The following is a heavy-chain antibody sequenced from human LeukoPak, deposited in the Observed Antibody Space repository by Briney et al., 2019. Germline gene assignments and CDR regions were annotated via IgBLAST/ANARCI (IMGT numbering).Heavy chain of an antibody. J-gene: IGHJ2*01. CDR2: ISGYNGNT. CDR1: GYTFISYG. V-gene: IGHV1-18*01. Sequence: VASVKVSCKASGYTFISYGISWVRQAPGQGLEWMGWISGYNGNTNYAQNLQGRVTMTTDTSTSIAYMELRSLRSDDTAVYYCARGLGVVTAQSEQPKPRYFDLWGRGTQVTVSS. D-gene: IGHD2-21*02. CDR3: ARGLGVVTAQSEQPKPRYFDL.